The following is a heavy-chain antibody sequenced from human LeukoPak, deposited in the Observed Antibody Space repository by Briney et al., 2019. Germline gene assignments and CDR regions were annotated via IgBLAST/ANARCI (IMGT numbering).Heavy chain of an antibody. D-gene: IGHD4-23*01. J-gene: IGHJ4*02. CDR3: ASEDYGGNSGY. CDR1: GGSISSYY. CDR2: IYYSGST. Sequence: SETLSLTCTVSGGSISSYYWSWIRQPPGKGLEWIGYIYYSGSTNYNPSLKSRVTISVDTSKNQFSLKLSSVTAADTAVYYCASEDYGGNSGYWGQGTLVTVSS. V-gene: IGHV4-59*12.